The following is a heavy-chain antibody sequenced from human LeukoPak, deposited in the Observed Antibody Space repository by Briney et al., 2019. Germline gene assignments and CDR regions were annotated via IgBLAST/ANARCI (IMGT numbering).Heavy chain of an antibody. CDR3: ARDRGDSSSWYRDYYYYYMDV. Sequence: GGSLGLSCAASGFTFSSYAMHWVRQAPGKGLEYVSAISSNGGSTYYANSVKGRFTISRDNSKNTLYLQMGSLRAEDMAVYYCARDRGDSSSWYRDYYYYYMDVWGKGTTVTVSS. J-gene: IGHJ6*03. CDR1: GFTFSSYA. D-gene: IGHD6-13*01. V-gene: IGHV3-64*01. CDR2: ISSNGGST.